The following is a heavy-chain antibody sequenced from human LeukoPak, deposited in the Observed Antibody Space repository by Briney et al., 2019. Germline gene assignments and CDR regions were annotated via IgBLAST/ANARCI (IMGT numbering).Heavy chain of an antibody. CDR3: ARALGYCTNGLCYGGSLPPNFDY. D-gene: IGHD2-8*01. CDR2: ISYDGSNK. Sequence: PGGSLRLSCAASGFTFSSYGMHWVRQAPGKGLEWVAVISYDGSNKYYADSVKGRFTISRDNAKNSLYLRMNSLRDEDTAVYYCARALGYCTNGLCYGGSLPPNFDYWGQGTLVTVSS. V-gene: IGHV3-30*03. CDR1: GFTFSSYG. J-gene: IGHJ4*02.